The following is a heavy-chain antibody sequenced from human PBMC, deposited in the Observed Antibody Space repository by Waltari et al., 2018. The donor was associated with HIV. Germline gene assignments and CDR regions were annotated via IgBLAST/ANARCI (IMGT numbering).Heavy chain of an antibody. J-gene: IGHJ4*02. CDR3: ARDGLGAFDY. CDR1: GFTFSSYS. D-gene: IGHD3-10*01. V-gene: IGHV3-21*01. CDR2: ISSSSSYI. Sequence: EVQLVESGGGLVKPGGSLRLSCAASGFTFSSYSMHWVRQAPGKGLEWVSSISSSSSYIYYADSVKGRFTISRDNAKNSLYLQMNSLRAEDTAVYYCARDGLGAFDYWGQGTLVTVSS.